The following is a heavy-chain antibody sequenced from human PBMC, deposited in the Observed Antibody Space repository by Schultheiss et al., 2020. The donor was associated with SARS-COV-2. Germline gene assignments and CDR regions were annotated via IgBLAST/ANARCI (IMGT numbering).Heavy chain of an antibody. D-gene: IGHD6-19*01. CDR3: AKEEQWLVLGFDY. CDR1: GFTFSSYV. Sequence: GGSLRLSCAASGFTFSSYVMNWVRQAPGKGLEWVSAISGSGGSTYYADSVKGRFTISRDNSKNTLYLQMNSLRAEDTAVYYCAKEEQWLVLGFDYWGQGTLVTVSS. J-gene: IGHJ4*02. CDR2: ISGSGGST. V-gene: IGHV3-23*01.